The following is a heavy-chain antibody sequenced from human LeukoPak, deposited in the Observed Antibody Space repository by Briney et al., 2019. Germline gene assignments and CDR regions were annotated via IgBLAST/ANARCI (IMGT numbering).Heavy chain of an antibody. CDR1: GFTVDSNY. Sequence: GGSLRLSCAASGFTVDSNYLSWVRQAPGKGLEWVSTIYTGGNTYYAASVKGRFTISRDFSKNTVFLHMNSLRAEDTAMYYCARGDDSGYYDYLDYWGQGALVTVSP. D-gene: IGHD3-22*01. J-gene: IGHJ4*02. CDR2: IYTGGNT. CDR3: ARGDDSGYYDYLDY. V-gene: IGHV3-53*01.